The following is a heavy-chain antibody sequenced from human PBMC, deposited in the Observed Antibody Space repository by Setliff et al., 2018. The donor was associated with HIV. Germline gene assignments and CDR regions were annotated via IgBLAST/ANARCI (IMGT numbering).Heavy chain of an antibody. CDR2: INPNSGGT. V-gene: IGHV1-2*02. CDR1: GYSFTDYY. J-gene: IGHJ4*02. CDR3: ATDPYYYDSSGVFDY. D-gene: IGHD3-22*01. Sequence: ASVKVSCKASGYSFTDYYIHWVRQAPGQGLEWMGWINPNSGGTTYAQKFQGRVTMTRDTSISTAYMEVSRLRSDDTAVYYCATDPYYYDSSGVFDYWGQGTLVTVSS.